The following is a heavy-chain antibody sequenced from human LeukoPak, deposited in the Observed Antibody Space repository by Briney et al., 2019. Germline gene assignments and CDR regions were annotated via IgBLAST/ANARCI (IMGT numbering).Heavy chain of an antibody. CDR2: ISGSGGST. D-gene: IGHD3-22*01. Sequence: GGSLRLSCAASGFTFSSYAMSWVRQAPGKGLEWVSAISGSGGSTYYADSVKGRFTISRDNAKNSLYLQMNSLRAEDTAVYYCARKVITTSDYYGMDVWGQGSTVTVSS. J-gene: IGHJ6*02. V-gene: IGHV3-23*01. CDR1: GFTFSSYA. CDR3: ARKVITTSDYYGMDV.